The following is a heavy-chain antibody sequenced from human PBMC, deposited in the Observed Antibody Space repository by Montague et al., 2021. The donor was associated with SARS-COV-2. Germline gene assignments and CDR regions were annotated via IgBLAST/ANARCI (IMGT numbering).Heavy chain of an antibody. J-gene: IGHJ3*02. CDR3: ARVQGITMIVVVIGAFDI. D-gene: IGHD3-22*01. Sequence: TLSLTYTVSGGSISSGGYYWSWIRQHPGKGLEWIGYIYYSGSTYYNPSLKSRVTISVDTSKNQFSLKLSSVTAADTAVYYCARVQGITMIVVVIGAFDIWGQGKMVTVSS. V-gene: IGHV4-31*03. CDR2: IYYSGST. CDR1: GGSISSGGYY.